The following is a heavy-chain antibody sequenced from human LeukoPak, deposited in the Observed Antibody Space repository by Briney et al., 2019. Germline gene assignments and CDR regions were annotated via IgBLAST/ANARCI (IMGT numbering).Heavy chain of an antibody. D-gene: IGHD2-15*01. V-gene: IGHV4-59*08. Sequence: SETLSLTCTVSGGSLNGYYWSWIRQPLGKGLEWIGFIYHSGSVNHNPSLKSRATISVDTSKNQVSLKLTSVTAADTAVYYCARQPPIAVPPFYYFNDVLGKGNKV. CDR1: GGSLNGYY. J-gene: IGHJ6*03. CDR3: ARQPPIAVPPFYYFNDV. CDR2: IYHSGSV.